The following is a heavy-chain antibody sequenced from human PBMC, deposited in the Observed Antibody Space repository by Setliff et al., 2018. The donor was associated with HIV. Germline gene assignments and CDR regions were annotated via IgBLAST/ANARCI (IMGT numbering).Heavy chain of an antibody. D-gene: IGHD3-9*01. Sequence: SETLSLTCTVSGGSISSRSSYWSRIRQPAGKGLEWIGQIYTSGSTNYNPSRKRRVTISVETSKTQFSLKWSSVTAADTAVYFCAGRQSYYDILNGRAFDALDIWGQGTKVTVSS. J-gene: IGHJ3*02. CDR1: GGSISSRSSY. CDR3: AGRQSYYDILNGRAFDALDI. CDR2: IYTSGST. V-gene: IGHV4-61*09.